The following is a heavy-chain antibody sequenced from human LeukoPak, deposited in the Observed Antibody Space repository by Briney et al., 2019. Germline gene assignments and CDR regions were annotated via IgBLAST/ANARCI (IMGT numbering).Heavy chain of an antibody. V-gene: IGHV4-39*01. J-gene: IGHJ4*02. Sequence: PSETLSLTCTVSGGSISSSSYYWGWIRQPPGKGLEWIGSIYYSGSTYYNPSLKSRVTISVDTSKNQFSLKLSSVTAADTPVYYCARPPSPTTYYDILTGYYGDDYYFDYWGQGTLVTVSS. CDR3: ARPPSPTTYYDILTGYYGDDYYFDY. CDR1: GGSISSSSYY. CDR2: IYYSGST. D-gene: IGHD3-9*01.